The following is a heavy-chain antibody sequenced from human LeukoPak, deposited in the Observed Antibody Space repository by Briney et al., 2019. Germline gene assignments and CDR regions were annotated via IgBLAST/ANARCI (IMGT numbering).Heavy chain of an antibody. D-gene: IGHD4-23*01. V-gene: IGHV1-8*01. CDR1: GYTFTSYD. J-gene: IGHJ6*02. CDR3: ARGRGGYGGYYYGMDV. CDR2: MNPNSGNT. Sequence: ASVKVSCKASGYTFTSYDINWVRQATGQGLEWMGCMNPNSGNTGCAQKFQGRVTMTRNTSISTAYMELSSLRSEDTAVYYCARGRGGYGGYYYGMDVWGQGTTVTVSS.